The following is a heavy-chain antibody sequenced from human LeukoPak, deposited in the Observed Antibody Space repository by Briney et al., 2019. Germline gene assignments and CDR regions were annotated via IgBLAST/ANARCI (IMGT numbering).Heavy chain of an antibody. J-gene: IGHJ4*02. Sequence: GGSLRLSCVASGFTFGSYSMNWVRQAPGKGLEWVSYSTGAGSTMYYADSVKGRFTISRDNAKNSLYLQMNSLRAEDTAVYYCARVRDAYNYFHYWGQGTLVTVSS. V-gene: IGHV3-48*01. CDR3: ARVRDAYNYFHY. CDR2: STGAGSTM. D-gene: IGHD2-2*01. CDR1: GFTFGSYS.